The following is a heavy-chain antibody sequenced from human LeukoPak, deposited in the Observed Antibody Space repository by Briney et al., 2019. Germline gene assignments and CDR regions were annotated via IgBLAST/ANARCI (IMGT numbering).Heavy chain of an antibody. CDR3: ARHCGGACSHAFDI. J-gene: IGHJ3*02. D-gene: IGHD2-21*01. CDR1: GGSFSAYY. CDR2: INHSGST. V-gene: IGHV4-34*01. Sequence: SETLSLTCAVYGGSFSAYYWSWIRQPPGKGLEWIWEINHSGSTNYNPSLKSRVTISLDTSKNQFSLRLSSVTAADTAMYYCARHCGGACSHAFDIWGQGTMVTVSS.